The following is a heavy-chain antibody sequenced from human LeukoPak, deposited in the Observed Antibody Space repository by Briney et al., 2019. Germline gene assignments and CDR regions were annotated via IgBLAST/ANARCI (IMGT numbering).Heavy chain of an antibody. J-gene: IGHJ4*02. D-gene: IGHD2-2*01. CDR3: ARVNWVGGIGVVPAAIIFDH. CDR2: ISSSGSTI. Sequence: PGGSLTLSCAASGFTFSSYDMHWIRQAPGKGLEWVSYISSSGSTIYYPDPVKGRFTMSRDNAKKSLYLQMNSQRAQDTPVYYCARVNWVGGIGVVPAAIIFDHWGERTLVSVSS. CDR1: GFTFSSYD. V-gene: IGHV3-11*01.